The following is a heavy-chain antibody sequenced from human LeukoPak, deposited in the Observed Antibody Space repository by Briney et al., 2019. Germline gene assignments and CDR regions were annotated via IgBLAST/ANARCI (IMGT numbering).Heavy chain of an antibody. V-gene: IGHV4-34*01. Sequence: SETLSLTCAVYGGSFSGYYWSWIRQPPGKGLEWIGEINHSGSTNYNPSLKSRVTISVDTSKNQFSLKLSSVTAADTAVYYCARHYYYGSGTDYWGQGTLVIVFS. CDR2: INHSGST. J-gene: IGHJ4*02. D-gene: IGHD3-10*01. CDR3: ARHYYYGSGTDY. CDR1: GGSFSGYY.